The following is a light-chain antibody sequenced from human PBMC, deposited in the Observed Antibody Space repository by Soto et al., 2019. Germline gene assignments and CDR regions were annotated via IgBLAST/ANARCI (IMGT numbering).Light chain of an antibody. J-gene: IGKJ5*01. Sequence: EIVLTQSPATLSLSPGERATLSCRASQSVSSNLAWYQQKPGQAPRLLIYGASTRATGIPARFSGSGSGTDFTLTISRLEPEDFAVYYCQQRSNWPPTFGQGTRLEIK. CDR3: QQRSNWPPT. CDR2: GAS. CDR1: QSVSSN. V-gene: IGKV3-11*01.